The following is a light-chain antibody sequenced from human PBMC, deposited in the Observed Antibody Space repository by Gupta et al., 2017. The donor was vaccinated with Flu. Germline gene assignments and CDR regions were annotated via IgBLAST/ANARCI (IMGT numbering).Light chain of an antibody. V-gene: IGKV3-20*01. Sequence: SVSNKCLAWYQQKPGQAPRLLIFGASSRATDIPDRFSGGGSGTDFTLTISRLEPEDSAVYYCQQYGSSPKTFGQGTKVEIK. CDR2: GAS. CDR1: SVSNKC. CDR3: QQYGSSPKT. J-gene: IGKJ2*01.